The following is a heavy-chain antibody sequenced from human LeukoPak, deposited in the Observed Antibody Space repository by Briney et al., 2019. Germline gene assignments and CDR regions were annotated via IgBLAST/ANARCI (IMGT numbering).Heavy chain of an antibody. Sequence: GGSLRLSCAVSGFTFSSYWMTWVRQAPGKGLEWVAKIKEDGSEKYYVDSVKGRFTVSRDNVKNSLFLQMNSLRAEDTAVYYCARRYCSGGTCYFFDYWGQGTLVTVSS. V-gene: IGHV3-7*03. D-gene: IGHD2-15*01. CDR1: GFTFSSYW. CDR2: IKEDGSEK. CDR3: ARRYCSGGTCYFFDY. J-gene: IGHJ4*02.